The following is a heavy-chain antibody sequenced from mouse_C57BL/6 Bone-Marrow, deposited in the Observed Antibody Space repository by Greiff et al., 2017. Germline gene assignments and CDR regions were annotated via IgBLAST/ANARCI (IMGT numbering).Heavy chain of an antibody. CDR1: GYSITSGYY. CDR3: ARDYYSFDY. V-gene: IGHV3-6*01. D-gene: IGHD2-12*01. J-gene: IGHJ2*01. Sequence: VQLQQSGPGLVKPSQSLSLTCSVTGYSITSGYYWNWIRQFPGNKLEWMGYISYDGSNNYNPSLKNRISITHDTSTNQFFLKLNSVTTEDTATYYCARDYYSFDYWGQGTTLTVSS. CDR2: ISYDGSN.